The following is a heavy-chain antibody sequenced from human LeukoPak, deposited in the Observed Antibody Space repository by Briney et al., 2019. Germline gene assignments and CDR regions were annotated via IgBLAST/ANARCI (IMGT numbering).Heavy chain of an antibody. D-gene: IGHD4-23*01. J-gene: IGHJ4*02. CDR3: AKDNSMTTVAPGYFDY. CDR2: ISWNSGSI. Sequence: GGSLRLSCAASGFTFDDYAMHWVRQAPGKGLEWASGISWNSGSIGYADSVKGRFTISRDNGKNSLYLQMNSLRAEDTALYYCAKDNSMTTVAPGYFDYWGQGTLVTVSS. CDR1: GFTFDDYA. V-gene: IGHV3-9*01.